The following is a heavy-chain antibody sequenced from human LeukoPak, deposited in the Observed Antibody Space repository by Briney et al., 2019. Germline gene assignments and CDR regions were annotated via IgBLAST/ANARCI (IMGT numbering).Heavy chain of an antibody. CDR3: ARDLRADI. V-gene: IGHV3-66*01. CDR1: GFTFSSYA. J-gene: IGHJ3*02. CDR2: IYSGGST. Sequence: QSGGSLRLSCAASGFTFSSYAMSWVRQAPGKGLEWVSVIYSGGSTYYADSVKGRFTISRDNSKNTLYLQMNSLRAEDTAVYYCARDLRADIWGQGTMVTVSS.